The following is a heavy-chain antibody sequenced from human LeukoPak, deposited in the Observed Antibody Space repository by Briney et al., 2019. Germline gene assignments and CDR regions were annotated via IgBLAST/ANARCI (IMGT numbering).Heavy chain of an antibody. CDR1: GYNFKELS. V-gene: IGHV1-24*01. D-gene: IGHD3-10*01. Sequence: GASVKASCKVSGYNFKELSIHWVRQTPVKGPEWVRGLDPEDVETIYAQKFQGRVTMTEDTSTDTAYMELSSLRSEDTAVYYCAALWFGDLLGNWFDPWGQGTLVTVSS. J-gene: IGHJ5*02. CDR2: LDPEDVET. CDR3: AALWFGDLLGNWFDP.